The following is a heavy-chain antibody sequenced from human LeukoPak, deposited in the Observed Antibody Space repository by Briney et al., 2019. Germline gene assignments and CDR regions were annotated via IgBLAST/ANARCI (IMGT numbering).Heavy chain of an antibody. Sequence: AGGSLRLSCAASGFTFSSYAMSWVRQAPGKGLEWVSAISGSGGSTYYADSVKGRFTISRDNSKNTLYLQMNSLRAEDTAVYYCAKAGGSSTRGGNWFDSWGQGTLVTVSS. CDR3: AKAGGSSTRGGNWFDS. D-gene: IGHD6-6*01. CDR1: GFTFSSYA. CDR2: ISGSGGST. V-gene: IGHV3-23*01. J-gene: IGHJ5*01.